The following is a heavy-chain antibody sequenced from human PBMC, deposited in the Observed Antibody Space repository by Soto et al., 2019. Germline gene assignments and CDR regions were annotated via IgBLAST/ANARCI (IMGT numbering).Heavy chain of an antibody. CDR2: ISGSGGST. D-gene: IGHD3-9*01. CDR3: ANRYDILTGYYYFDY. CDR1: GFTFSSYA. V-gene: IGHV3-23*01. J-gene: IGHJ4*02. Sequence: EVQLLESGGGLVQPGGSLRLSCAASGFTFSSYAMSWVRQAPGKGLEWVSAISGSGGSTYYADSVKGRFTISRDNSKNTLYLQMNSLRAEDTAVYYCANRYDILTGYYYFDYWGQGTLVTVSS.